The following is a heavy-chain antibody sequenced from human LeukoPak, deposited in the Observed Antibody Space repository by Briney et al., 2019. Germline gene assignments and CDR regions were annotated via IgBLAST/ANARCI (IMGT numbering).Heavy chain of an antibody. CDR2: IIPILGIA. V-gene: IGHV1-69*04. CDR3: ARGGGHSYGAS. Sequence: ASVKVSCKASGGTFSSYAIIWVRQAPGQGLEWMGRIIPILGIANYAQKFQGRVTITADKSTSTAYMELSSLRSEDTAVYYCARGGGHSYGASWGQGTLVTVSS. D-gene: IGHD5-18*01. CDR1: GGTFSSYA. J-gene: IGHJ5*02.